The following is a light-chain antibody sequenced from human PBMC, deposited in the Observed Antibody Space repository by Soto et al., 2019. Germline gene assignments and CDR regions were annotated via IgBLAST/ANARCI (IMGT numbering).Light chain of an antibody. J-gene: IGLJ2*01. CDR2: DVS. CDR1: SSDVGGYKY. V-gene: IGLV2-11*01. Sequence: QSALTQPRSVSGSPGQSVTISCTGTSSDVGGYKYVSWYQQHPGKVPKLMMFDVSERPSGVPDRFSGSKSGNTASLSISGLQAEDEADYYCCAYAGSYTVLFGGGTKLTAL. CDR3: CAYAGSYTVL.